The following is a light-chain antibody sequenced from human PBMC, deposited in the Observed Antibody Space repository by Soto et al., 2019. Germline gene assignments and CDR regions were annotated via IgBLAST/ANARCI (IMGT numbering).Light chain of an antibody. CDR2: GNS. CDR3: QSYDSSLSGCV. CDR1: SSNIGAGYD. J-gene: IGLJ2*01. Sequence: QSVLTQPASVSGAPGQTVTISCTGSSSNIGAGYDVHWYQQLPGTAPKLLIYGNSNRPSGVPDRFSGSKSGTSASLAITGLQAEDEADYYCQSYDSSLSGCVFGGGTKVTVL. V-gene: IGLV1-40*01.